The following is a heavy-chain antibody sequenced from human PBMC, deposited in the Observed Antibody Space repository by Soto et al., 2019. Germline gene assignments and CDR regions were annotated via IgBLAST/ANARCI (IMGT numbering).Heavy chain of an antibody. Sequence: PGGSLRLSCAASGFTFSSYSMNWVRQAPGKGLEWVSSISSSSSYIYYADSVKGRFTISRDNAKNSLYLQMNSLRAEDTAVYYCARDTGTKQLYYYYYGMDVWGQGTTVTVSS. CDR3: ARDTGTKQLYYYYYGMDV. D-gene: IGHD4-17*01. J-gene: IGHJ6*02. CDR1: GFTFSSYS. V-gene: IGHV3-21*01. CDR2: ISSSSSYI.